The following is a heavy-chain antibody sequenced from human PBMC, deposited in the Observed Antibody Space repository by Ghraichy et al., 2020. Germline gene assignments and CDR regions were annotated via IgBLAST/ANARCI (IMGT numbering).Heavy chain of an antibody. V-gene: IGHV3-23*01. CDR2: ISGSGGST. Sequence: GGSLRLSCAASGFTFSSYAMSWVRQAPGKGLEWVSAISGSGGSTYYADSVKGRFTISRDNSKNTLYLQMNSLRAEDTAVYYCAKDQRYSSSSGALDYWGQGTLVTVSS. CDR1: GFTFSSYA. CDR3: AKDQRYSSSSGALDY. J-gene: IGHJ4*02. D-gene: IGHD6-6*01.